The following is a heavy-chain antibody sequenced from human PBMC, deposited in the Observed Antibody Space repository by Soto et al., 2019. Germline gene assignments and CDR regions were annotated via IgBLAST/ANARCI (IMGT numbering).Heavy chain of an antibody. CDR3: AVLPYYYYYGMDV. Sequence: SETLSLTCTVSGGSISSSIYYWGWIRQPPGKGLEWIGSIYYSGSTYYNPSLKSRVTISVDTSKNQFSLNLSSVTAADTAVYYCAVLPYYYYYGMDVWGQGTTVT. D-gene: IGHD2-2*01. V-gene: IGHV4-39*01. CDR2: IYYSGST. J-gene: IGHJ6*02. CDR1: GGSISSSIYY.